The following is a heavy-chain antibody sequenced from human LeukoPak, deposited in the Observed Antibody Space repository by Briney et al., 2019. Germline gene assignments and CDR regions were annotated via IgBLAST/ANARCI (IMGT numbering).Heavy chain of an antibody. D-gene: IGHD3-22*01. Sequence: PGGSLRLSCAASGFTFSSYTMSWVRQAPGEGLEWVSAISGSGGSTYYADSVKGGFTISRENSKNTLYLQMNSLRAEDTAVYYCAKYGIVGYYFDYWGQGTLVTVSS. CDR3: AKYGIVGYYFDY. CDR2: ISGSGGST. V-gene: IGHV3-23*01. J-gene: IGHJ4*02. CDR1: GFTFSSYT.